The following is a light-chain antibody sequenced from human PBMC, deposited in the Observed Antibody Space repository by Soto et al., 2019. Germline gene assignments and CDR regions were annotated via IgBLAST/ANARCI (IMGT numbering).Light chain of an antibody. CDR3: SSYTSSSTYV. J-gene: IGLJ1*01. Sequence: SALTMLASVSGSHGQSLTISCTGTSSDVGGYNYVSWYQQHPGKAPKLMIYDVSSRPSGVSDRFSGSKSGNTASLTISGLQAEDEADYYCSSYTSSSTYVFGTGTKVTVL. CDR2: DVS. V-gene: IGLV2-14*01. CDR1: SSDVGGYNY.